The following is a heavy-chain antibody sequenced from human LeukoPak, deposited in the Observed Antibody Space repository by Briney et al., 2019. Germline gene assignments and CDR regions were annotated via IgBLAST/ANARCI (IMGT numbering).Heavy chain of an antibody. D-gene: IGHD6-13*01. CDR1: GVTFSSYA. CDR2: ISYDGSNK. V-gene: IGHV3-30-3*01. CDR3: ARAVVEQQLAYYFDY. Sequence: GGSLRLSCAASGVTFSSYAMHWVRQAPGKGLEWVAVISYDGSNKYYADSVKGRFTISRDNSKNTLYLQMNSLRAEDTAVYYCARAVVEQQLAYYFDYWGQGTLVTVSS. J-gene: IGHJ4*02.